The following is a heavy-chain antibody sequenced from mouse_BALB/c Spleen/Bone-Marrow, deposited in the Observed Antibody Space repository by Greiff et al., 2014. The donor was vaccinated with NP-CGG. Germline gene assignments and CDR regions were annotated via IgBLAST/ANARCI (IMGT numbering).Heavy chain of an antibody. V-gene: IGHV14-3*02. J-gene: IGHJ4*01. CDR2: IDPANGNT. CDR1: GFNIKDTY. Sequence: VQLQQSGAELVKPGASVKLSCTASGFNIKDTYMHWVKQRPEQGLEWIGRIDPANGNTKYDPKFQGKATIAADTSSNTPYLQLRSLESEDTAVYYSARSYYAMDYWGQGTSVTVSS. CDR3: ARSYYAMDY. D-gene: IGHD1-1*01.